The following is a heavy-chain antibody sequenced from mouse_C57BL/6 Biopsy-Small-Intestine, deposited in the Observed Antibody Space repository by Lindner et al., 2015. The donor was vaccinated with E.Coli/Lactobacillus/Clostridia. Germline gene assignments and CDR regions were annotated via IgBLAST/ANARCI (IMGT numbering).Heavy chain of an antibody. V-gene: IGHV1-39*01. D-gene: IGHD1-1*01. Sequence: VQLQESGPELVKPGASVKISCKASGYSFTDYNMNWVKQSNGKSLEWIGVINPNYGTTSYNQKFKGKATLTVDRSSSTACMQLNSLTSEDSAVYYCATGSTVVAYYFDYWGQGTTLTVSS. CDR2: INPNYGTT. CDR3: ATGSTVVAYYFDY. CDR1: GYSFTDYN. J-gene: IGHJ2*01.